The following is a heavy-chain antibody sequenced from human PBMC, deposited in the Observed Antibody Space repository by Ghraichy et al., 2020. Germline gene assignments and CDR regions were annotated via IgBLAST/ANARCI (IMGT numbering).Heavy chain of an antibody. Sequence: SETLSLTCAVYGGSLRGYYWSWIRQSPGKGLEWIGEIDHSGSTNYNPSLKSRVTLSIDTSKNQFSLKLNSVTAADTAVYYCARGFIVVVPTTIPFDIWGRGTLVTVSS. CDR2: IDHSGST. J-gene: IGHJ2*01. CDR1: GGSLRGYY. D-gene: IGHD2-2*01. CDR3: ARGFIVVVPTTIPFDI. V-gene: IGHV4-34*01.